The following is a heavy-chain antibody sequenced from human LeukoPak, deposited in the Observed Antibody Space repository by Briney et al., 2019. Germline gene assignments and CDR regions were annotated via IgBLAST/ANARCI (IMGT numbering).Heavy chain of an antibody. V-gene: IGHV4-61*02. CDR1: GGSISSGSYY. J-gene: IGHJ4*02. CDR3: ARVSSSGSVGY. Sequence: SETLSLTCTVSGGSISSGSYYWSWIRQPAGKGLEWIGRIYTSGSTNYNPSLKSRVTISVDTSKNQFSLKLSSVTAADTAVYYCARVSSSGSVGYWGQGTLVTVSS. D-gene: IGHD6-19*01. CDR2: IYTSGST.